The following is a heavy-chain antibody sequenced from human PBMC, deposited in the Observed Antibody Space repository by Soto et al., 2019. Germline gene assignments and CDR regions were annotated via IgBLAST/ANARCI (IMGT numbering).Heavy chain of an antibody. CDR3: ARQRTTVVTQAYFDH. Sequence: PSETLSLPSIVSGESMSSSYQYWGWIRQPPGKGLEWIGSIYYSGRTYYNPSFKSRVTISIDTSKTQFSLKLSSVTATDTAVYYCARQRTTVVTQAYFDHWGQGALVTVSS. J-gene: IGHJ4*02. V-gene: IGHV4-39*01. CDR1: GESMSSSYQY. D-gene: IGHD2-21*02. CDR2: IYYSGRT.